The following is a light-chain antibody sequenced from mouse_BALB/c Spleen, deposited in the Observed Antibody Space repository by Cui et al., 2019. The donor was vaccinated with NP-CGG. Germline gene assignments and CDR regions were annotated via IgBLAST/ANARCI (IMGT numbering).Light chain of an antibody. J-gene: IGLJ1*01. V-gene: IGLV1*01. CDR3: ALWYSNHWV. CDR2: GTN. Sequence: QAVVTQESALTTSPGETVTLTCRSSTGAVTTSNSANWVQEKPDHLFTGLIGGTNNRAPGVPARFSGSLIGGKAALTITGAQTEDEAIYFCALWYSNHWVFGGGTKLTVL. CDR1: TGAVTTSNS.